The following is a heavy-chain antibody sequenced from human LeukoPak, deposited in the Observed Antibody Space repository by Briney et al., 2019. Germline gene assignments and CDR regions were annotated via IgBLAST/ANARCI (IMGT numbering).Heavy chain of an antibody. CDR3: ARGLYYYDSSGYGNDAFDI. V-gene: IGHV4-59*01. J-gene: IGHJ3*02. D-gene: IGHD3-22*01. CDR1: GGSISSYY. Sequence: PSETLSLTCTVSGGSISSYYWSWIRQPRGKGLEWIGYIYYSGSTNYNPSLKSRVTISVDTSKNQFSLKLSSVTAADTAVYYCARGLYYYDSSGYGNDAFDIWGQGTMVTVSS. CDR2: IYYSGST.